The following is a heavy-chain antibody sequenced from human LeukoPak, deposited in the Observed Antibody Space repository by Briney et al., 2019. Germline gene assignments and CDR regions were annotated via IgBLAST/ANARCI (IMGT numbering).Heavy chain of an antibody. D-gene: IGHD6-13*01. CDR1: GFPFSSYG. CDR3: ARSQSSSLIDY. J-gene: IGHJ4*02. V-gene: IGHV3-33*01. CDR2: IWYDGSTK. Sequence: GGSLRLSCAASGFPFSSYGIHWVRQAPGKGLEWVAVIWYDGSTKYYADSVKGRFTISRDNSKNTLYMQMNSLRAEDTAVYFCARSQSSSLIDYWGLGTLVTVSS.